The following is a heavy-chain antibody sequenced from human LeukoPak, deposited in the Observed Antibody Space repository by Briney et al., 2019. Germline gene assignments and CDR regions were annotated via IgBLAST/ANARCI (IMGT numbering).Heavy chain of an antibody. J-gene: IGHJ3*02. CDR1: GFTVSSNY. V-gene: IGHV3-66*01. CDR2: IYSGGST. Sequence: GGSLRLSCAASGFTVSSNYMSWVRQAPGKGLEWVSVIYSGGSTYYADSVKGRFTISRDNSKNTLYLQMNSLRAEDTAVYYCARACGGDCYSNAFDIWGQGTMVTVSS. D-gene: IGHD2-21*02. CDR3: ARACGGDCYSNAFDI.